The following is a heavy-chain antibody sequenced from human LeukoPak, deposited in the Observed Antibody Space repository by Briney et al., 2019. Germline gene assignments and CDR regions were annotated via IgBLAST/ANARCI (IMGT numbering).Heavy chain of an antibody. CDR2: ISYDGSNK. Sequence: GGSLRLSCAASGFTFSSYGMHWVRQAPGKGLEWVAVISYDGSNKYYADSVKGRFTISRDNSKNTLYLQMSSLRAEDTAVYYCAKDLYTYYYGSGTYYWGQGTLVTVSS. CDR1: GFTFSSYG. V-gene: IGHV3-30*18. CDR3: AKDLYTYYYGSGTYY. D-gene: IGHD3-10*01. J-gene: IGHJ4*02.